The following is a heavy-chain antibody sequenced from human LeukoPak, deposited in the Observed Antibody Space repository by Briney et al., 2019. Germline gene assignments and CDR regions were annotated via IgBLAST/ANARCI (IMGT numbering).Heavy chain of an antibody. Sequence: GGSLRLSCAASGFTFSSYAMSWVRQAPGKGLEWVSAISGSGGSTYYADSVKGRFTISRDNSKNTLYLQMNSLRAEDTAVYYCAKSGSYSSGWYSDAFDIWGRGTMVTVSS. CDR1: GFTFSSYA. V-gene: IGHV3-23*01. CDR2: ISGSGGST. J-gene: IGHJ3*02. D-gene: IGHD6-19*01. CDR3: AKSGSYSSGWYSDAFDI.